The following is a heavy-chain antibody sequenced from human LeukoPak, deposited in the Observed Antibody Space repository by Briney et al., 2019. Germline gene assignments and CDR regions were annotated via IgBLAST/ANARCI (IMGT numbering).Heavy chain of an antibody. CDR2: ISSTSSYI. J-gene: IGHJ4*02. Sequence: GGSLRLSCAASGFTFSSYSMNWVRQAPGKGLEWVSSISSTSSYIYYTDSVKGRFTISRDNAKNSLYLQMNSLRAEDTAVYYCARHRSDYYDSSGSDFDYWGQGTLVTVSS. D-gene: IGHD3-22*01. V-gene: IGHV3-21*01. CDR1: GFTFSSYS. CDR3: ARHRSDYYDSSGSDFDY.